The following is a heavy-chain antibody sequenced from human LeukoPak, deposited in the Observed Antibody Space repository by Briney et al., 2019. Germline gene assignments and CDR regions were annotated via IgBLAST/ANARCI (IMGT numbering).Heavy chain of an antibody. D-gene: IGHD3-22*01. J-gene: IGHJ6*03. Sequence: SETLSLTCAVYGGSFSGYYWSWIRQPPGKGLEWIGEINHSGSTNYNPSLKSRVTISVDTSKNQFSLKLSSVTAADTAVYYCAREAAYYDSRTLNYYYYYMDVWGKGTTVTVSS. CDR1: GGSFSGYY. CDR3: AREAAYYDSRTLNYYYYYMDV. V-gene: IGHV4-34*01. CDR2: INHSGST.